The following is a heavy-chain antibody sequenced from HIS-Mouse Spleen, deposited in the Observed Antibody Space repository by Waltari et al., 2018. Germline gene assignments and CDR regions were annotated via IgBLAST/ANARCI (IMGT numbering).Heavy chain of an antibody. V-gene: IGHV4-39*07. CDR1: GGSTSSSSYY. CDR3: ARARGGGSYYFDY. CDR2: IYYSGST. J-gene: IGHJ4*02. D-gene: IGHD1-26*01. Sequence: QLQLQESGPGLVKPSETLSLTCTVSGGSTSSSSYYWGGIRQPPGKGLEGIGSIYYSGSTYYNPSLKSRVTISVDTSKNQFSLKLSSVTAADTAVYYCARARGGGSYYFDYWGQGTLVTVSS.